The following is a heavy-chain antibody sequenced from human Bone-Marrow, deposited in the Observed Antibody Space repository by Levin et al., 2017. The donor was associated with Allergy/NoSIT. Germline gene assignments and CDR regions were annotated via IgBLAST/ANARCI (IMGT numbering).Heavy chain of an antibody. Sequence: PGGSLRLSCRISGFIFADYAMNWVRQAPGRGLEWVSSLDGSSGKTHYADSVKGRLTISREYSKDPLFLQMNSLRAKDTARYYCAKAETTVMLDYSYCDVWGEGTAVTVSS. CDR2: LDGSSGKT. CDR1: GFIFADYA. V-gene: IGHV3-23*01. CDR3: AKAETTVMLDYSYCDV. D-gene: IGHD4-17*01. J-gene: IGHJ6*04.